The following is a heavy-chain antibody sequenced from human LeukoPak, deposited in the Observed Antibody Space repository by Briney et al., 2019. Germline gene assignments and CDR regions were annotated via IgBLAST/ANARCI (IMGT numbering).Heavy chain of an antibody. CDR2: INHSGST. V-gene: IGHV4-34*01. CDR3: ARDEGGYDRNWFDP. D-gene: IGHD5-12*01. J-gene: IGHJ5*02. CDR1: GGPFSGYY. Sequence: SETLSLTCAVYGGPFSGYYWSWIRQPPGKGLEWIGEINHSGSTNYNPSLKSRVTISVDTSKNQFSLKLSSVTAADTAVYYCARDEGGYDRNWFDPWGQGTLVTVSS.